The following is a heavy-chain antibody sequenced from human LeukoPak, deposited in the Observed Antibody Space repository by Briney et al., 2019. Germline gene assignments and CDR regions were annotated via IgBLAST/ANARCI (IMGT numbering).Heavy chain of an antibody. J-gene: IGHJ4*02. V-gene: IGHV3-7*01. CDR1: GFTFSSYW. CDR3: ARVADYDFWSGYPRPYYFDY. Sequence: PGGSLRLSCAASGFTFSSYWMGWVRQAPGKGLEWVANIKQDGSEKYYVDSVKGRFTISRDNAKNSLYLQMNSLRAEDTAVYYCARVADYDFWSGYPRPYYFDYWGQGTLVTVSS. D-gene: IGHD3-3*01. CDR2: IKQDGSEK.